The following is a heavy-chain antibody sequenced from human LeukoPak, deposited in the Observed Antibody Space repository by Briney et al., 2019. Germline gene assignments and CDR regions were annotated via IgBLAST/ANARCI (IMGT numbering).Heavy chain of an antibody. CDR3: ARVDIPAYNWFDP. CDR2: ISAYNGNT. Sequence: ASVKVSCKASGYTFTSYGISWVRQGPGQGLEWMGWISAYNGNTNYAQKLQGRVTMTTDTSTSTAYMEPRSLRSDDTAVYYCARVDIPAYNWFDPWGQGTLVTVSS. CDR1: GYTFTSYG. J-gene: IGHJ5*02. V-gene: IGHV1-18*01. D-gene: IGHD2-2*01.